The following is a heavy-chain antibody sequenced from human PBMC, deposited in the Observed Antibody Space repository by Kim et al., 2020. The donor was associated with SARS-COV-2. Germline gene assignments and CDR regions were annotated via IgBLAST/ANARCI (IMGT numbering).Heavy chain of an antibody. Sequence: TYYADSVAGRITISRANSKTPLYLHMSSLGAEDTAVYYCTRVLGIGSRDYWGEGTLVTVSS. CDR2: T. CDR3: TRVLGIGSRDY. V-gene: IGHV3-66*01. J-gene: IGHJ4*02. D-gene: IGHD2-15*01.